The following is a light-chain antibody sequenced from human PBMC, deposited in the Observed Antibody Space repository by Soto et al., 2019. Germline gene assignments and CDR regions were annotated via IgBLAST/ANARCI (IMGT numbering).Light chain of an antibody. CDR3: QQYNNWPPWT. V-gene: IGKV3-15*01. J-gene: IGKJ1*01. Sequence: EIGMTQSPATLSVSPGERATLSCRASQSVSSNLAWYQQKPGQAPRLLIYGASTRATGIPARFSGSGSGTEFTLTISSLQSEDFAVYYCQQYNNWPPWTFGQGTMV. CDR1: QSVSSN. CDR2: GAS.